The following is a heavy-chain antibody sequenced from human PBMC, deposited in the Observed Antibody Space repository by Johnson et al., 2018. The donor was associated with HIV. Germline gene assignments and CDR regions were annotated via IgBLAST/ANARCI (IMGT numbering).Heavy chain of an antibody. CDR2: ISYDGSNK. CDR1: GFTFSSYA. J-gene: IGHJ3*02. Sequence: QVQLVESGGGVVQPGGSLRLSCAASGFTFSSYAMHWVRQAPGKGLEWVAVISYDGSNKYYADSVKGRFTISRDNSKNTLYLQMNSLRSEDTSVYYCARGGAFDIWGQGTMVTVSS. CDR3: ARGGAFDI. V-gene: IGHV3-30*04.